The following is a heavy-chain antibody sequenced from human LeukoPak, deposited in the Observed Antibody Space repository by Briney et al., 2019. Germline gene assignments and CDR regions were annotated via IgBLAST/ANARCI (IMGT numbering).Heavy chain of an antibody. CDR2: IYSGGST. J-gene: IGHJ4*02. D-gene: IGHD3-10*01. Sequence: GESLRLSCAASGFTFSSNYMSWVRQAPGKGLEWISVIYSGGSTYYADSVKGRFTISIDNSKNTLYLKMSSLRAEDTAVYYCARDCYYGSGSYYNPVWGQGNLVTVSS. CDR3: ARDCYYGSGSYYNPV. CDR1: GFTFSSNY. V-gene: IGHV3-66*01.